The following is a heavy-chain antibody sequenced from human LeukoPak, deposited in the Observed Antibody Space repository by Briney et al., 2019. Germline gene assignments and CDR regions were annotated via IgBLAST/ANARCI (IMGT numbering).Heavy chain of an antibody. D-gene: IGHD2/OR15-2a*01. CDR3: ARHLFGVNIVGNYFDS. V-gene: IGHV3-21*01. J-gene: IGHJ4*02. CDR1: GFLFSTYS. Sequence: GGSLRLSCAGSGFLFSTYSFNWVRQAPGKGMEWVSSTSSSGSSIYYAESVKGRFTISRDNTKNSLYLQMNSLRAEDTAVYYCARHLFGVNIVGNYFDSWGQGTLVTVSS. CDR2: TSSSGSSI.